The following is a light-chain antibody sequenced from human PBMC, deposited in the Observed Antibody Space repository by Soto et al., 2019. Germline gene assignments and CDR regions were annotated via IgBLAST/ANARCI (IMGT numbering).Light chain of an antibody. Sequence: QSALTQPPSVSGAPGQRVTISCTGSSSNIGAGYDVHWYQQLPGTAPKLLIYGNSNRPSGVPDRFSGSKSGTSASLAITGLQAEDEADYYCQSYDSSLSGRGYVFGTGTKVTVL. J-gene: IGLJ1*01. CDR2: GNS. V-gene: IGLV1-40*01. CDR1: SSNIGAGYD. CDR3: QSYDSSLSGRGYV.